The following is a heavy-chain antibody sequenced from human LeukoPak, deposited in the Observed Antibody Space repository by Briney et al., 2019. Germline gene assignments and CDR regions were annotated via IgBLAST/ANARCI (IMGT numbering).Heavy chain of an antibody. D-gene: IGHD3-9*01. J-gene: IGHJ4*02. Sequence: GGSLRLFCSPSGFTLSSYAMQWVRQAPGKGMEYVSAISSNGGSTYYADSVNGRFTISRDNSKNTLYLQMSSLRAEDTAVYYCVKPVLRYFGPFDYWGQGTLVTVSS. CDR3: VKPVLRYFGPFDY. CDR1: GFTLSSYA. V-gene: IGHV3-64D*08. CDR2: ISSNGGST.